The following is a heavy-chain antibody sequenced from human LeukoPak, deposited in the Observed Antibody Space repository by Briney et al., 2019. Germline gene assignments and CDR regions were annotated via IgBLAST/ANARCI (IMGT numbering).Heavy chain of an antibody. D-gene: IGHD3-22*01. J-gene: IGHJ4*02. CDR3: AREVVYDSSGYYRRVDY. V-gene: IGHV4-59*01. Sequence: SETLSLTCTASGDSNTNYYVSWIRQSPGKGLEWIGYIYYSGSTNYNPSLKSRVVISVDTSKNQFSLKLSSVTAADTALYYCAREVVYDSSGYYRRVDYWGQGILVTVSS. CDR2: IYYSGST. CDR1: GDSNTNYY.